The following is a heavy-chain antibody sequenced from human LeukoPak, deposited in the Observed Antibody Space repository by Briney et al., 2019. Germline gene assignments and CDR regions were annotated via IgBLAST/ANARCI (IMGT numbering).Heavy chain of an antibody. J-gene: IGHJ4*02. CDR1: GVSISSTNSY. D-gene: IGHD1-26*01. V-gene: IGHV4-39*07. Sequence: PSETLSLTCTVSGVSISSTNSYWGWIRQSPRTGLEWIGNIYSSGSTYYNPSLKSRVTISIDTSENQFSLKLTSVTAADTAVYYCARKREGPTTGIDYWGQGTLVTVPS. CDR3: ARKREGPTTGIDY. CDR2: IYSSGST.